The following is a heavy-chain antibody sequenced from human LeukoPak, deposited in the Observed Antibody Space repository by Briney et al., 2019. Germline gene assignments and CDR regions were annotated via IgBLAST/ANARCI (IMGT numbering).Heavy chain of an antibody. V-gene: IGHV3-30*18. CDR1: GFTFSSYG. J-gene: IGHJ4*02. CDR2: ISYEGSNK. Sequence: GRALRLSCAASGFTFSSYGMDWVRQAPGKGLEWVAVISYEGSNKYYADSVKGRFTPSRDNSKNTLYLQMNSLRAADTAVYYCAKEGGDDYGDYGDLWYYYWGQGTLVTVSS. CDR3: AKEGGDDYGDYGDLWYYY. D-gene: IGHD4-17*01.